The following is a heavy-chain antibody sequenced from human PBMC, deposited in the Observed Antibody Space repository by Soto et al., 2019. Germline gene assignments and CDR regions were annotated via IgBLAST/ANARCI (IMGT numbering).Heavy chain of an antibody. J-gene: IGHJ4*02. CDR1: GGSISSYY. D-gene: IGHD5-12*01. Sequence: SETLSLTCSVSGGSISSYYWSWIRQPPGKGLEWIGYIYYSGSTNYNPSLKSRVTISVDTSKNQFSLKLSSVTAADTAVYYCARDKMATIDYWGQGTLVTVSS. V-gene: IGHV4-59*01. CDR2: IYYSGST. CDR3: ARDKMATIDY.